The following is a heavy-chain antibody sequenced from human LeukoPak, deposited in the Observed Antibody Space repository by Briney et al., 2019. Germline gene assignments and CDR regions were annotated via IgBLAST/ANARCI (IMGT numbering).Heavy chain of an antibody. Sequence: GGSLRLSCAASGFTFSSYEMNWVRQAPGKGLEWVSYISSSGSTIYYADSVKGRFTISRDNAKNSLYLQMNSLRAEDTAVYYCARDPSNDYSNPAYFDYWGQGTLVTVSS. V-gene: IGHV3-48*03. CDR3: ARDPSNDYSNPAYFDY. CDR2: ISSSGSTI. D-gene: IGHD4-11*01. J-gene: IGHJ4*02. CDR1: GFTFSSYE.